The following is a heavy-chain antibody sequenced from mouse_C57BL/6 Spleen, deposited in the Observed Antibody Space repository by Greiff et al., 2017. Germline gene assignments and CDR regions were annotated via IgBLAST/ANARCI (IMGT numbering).Heavy chain of an antibody. V-gene: IGHV3-1*01. Sequence: EVQLQESGPGMVKPSQSLSLTCTVTGYSITSGYDWHWIRHFPGNKLEWMGYISYSGSTNYNPSLKSRISITHDTSKNHFFLKLNSVTTEDTATYYCAREGYDYDEGWYFDVWGTGTTVTVSS. CDR1: GYSITSGYD. J-gene: IGHJ1*03. D-gene: IGHD2-4*01. CDR3: AREGYDYDEGWYFDV. CDR2: ISYSGST.